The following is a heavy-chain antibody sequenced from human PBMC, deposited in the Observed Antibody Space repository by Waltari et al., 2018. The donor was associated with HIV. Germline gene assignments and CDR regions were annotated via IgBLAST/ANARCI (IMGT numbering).Heavy chain of an antibody. Sequence: MQLVESGGGLVQRGGSLRLSCAASVCTSSSHWRSRDRTAPGKALEWVANIKDDVNEKYYVNSVRGRFTISRDNANNSLYLEMNRLRDEDTAVYYCVRENDFGTIFFNYYYAMDVWGQGTSVTVSS. D-gene: IGHD3-3*01. CDR1: VCTSSSHW. J-gene: IGHJ6*02. CDR3: VRENDFGTIFFNYYYAMDV. CDR2: IKDDVNEK. V-gene: IGHV3-7*01.